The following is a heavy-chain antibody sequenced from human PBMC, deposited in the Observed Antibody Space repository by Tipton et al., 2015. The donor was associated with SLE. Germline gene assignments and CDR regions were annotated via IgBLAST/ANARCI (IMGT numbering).Heavy chain of an antibody. CDR2: IYYSGST. V-gene: IGHV4-39*07. CDR3: ARVVAAAGTAFDI. Sequence: TLSLTCTVSGGSISSSSYYWGWIRQPPGKGLEWIGSIYYSGSTYYNPSLKSRVTISVDTSKNQFSLKLSSVTAADTAVYYCARVVAAAGTAFDIWGQGTMVTVSS. J-gene: IGHJ3*02. D-gene: IGHD6-13*01. CDR1: GGSISSSSYY.